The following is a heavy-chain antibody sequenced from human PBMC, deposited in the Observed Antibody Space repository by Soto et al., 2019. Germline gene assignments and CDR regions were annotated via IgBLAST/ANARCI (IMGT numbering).Heavy chain of an antibody. D-gene: IGHD1-26*01. V-gene: IGHV1-69*01. CDR3: ARDGGRHSGGIDY. CDR2: IIPIFGTA. J-gene: IGHJ4*02. Sequence: QVQLVQSGAEVKKPGSSVKVSCTASGGTFSSYSINWVRQAPGQVLEWMGEIIPIFGTANYAQKFQGRVTITADESTSTAYMELSSLRSEDTAVYYCARDGGRHSGGIDYWGQGTLVTVSS. CDR1: GGTFSSYS.